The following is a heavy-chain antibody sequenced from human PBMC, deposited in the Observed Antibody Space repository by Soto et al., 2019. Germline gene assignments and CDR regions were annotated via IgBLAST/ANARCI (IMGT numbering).Heavy chain of an antibody. CDR2: VSSSSIYI. J-gene: IGHJ4*03. Sequence: EVQLVESGGGLVKPGGSLRLSCAASGFTFNTYTLAWVRQAPGRGLEWVSSVSSSSIYIHYGDSVKGRFTISRDNAQNSVYLQMDSLRADDTAVYYCARETYCSSTSCYLDYWGRGPWSPSPQ. D-gene: IGHD2-2*01. CDR1: GFTFNTYT. CDR3: ARETYCSSTSCYLDY. V-gene: IGHV3-21*02.